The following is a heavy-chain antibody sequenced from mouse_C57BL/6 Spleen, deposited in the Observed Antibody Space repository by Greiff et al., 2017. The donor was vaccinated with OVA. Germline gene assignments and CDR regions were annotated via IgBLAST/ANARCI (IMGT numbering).Heavy chain of an antibody. J-gene: IGHJ3*01. D-gene: IGHD2-2*01. CDR3: ARGGGYDPWFAY. Sequence: VQRVESGAELVKPGASVKISCKASGYAFSSYWMNWVKQRPGKGLEWIGQIYPGDGDTNYNGKFKGKATLTADKSSSTAYMQLSSLTSEDSAVYFCARGGGYDPWFAYWGQGTLVTVSA. V-gene: IGHV1-80*01. CDR2: IYPGDGDT. CDR1: GYAFSSYW.